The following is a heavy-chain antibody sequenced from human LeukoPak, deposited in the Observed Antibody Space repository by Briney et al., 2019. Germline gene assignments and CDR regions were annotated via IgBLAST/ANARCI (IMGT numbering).Heavy chain of an antibody. Sequence: PGGSLRLSCAASASGVTFSSHSMNWVRQAPGKGLEWISYIYSSGSYIFYAASVKGRPTVSRDNARNSLYLQMNSLRAEDTAIYYCAREYNSRATFDYWGQGTLVTVSS. CDR2: IYSSGSYI. CDR3: AREYNSRATFDY. D-gene: IGHD1-20*01. CDR1: ASGVTFSSHS. V-gene: IGHV3-21*05. J-gene: IGHJ4*02.